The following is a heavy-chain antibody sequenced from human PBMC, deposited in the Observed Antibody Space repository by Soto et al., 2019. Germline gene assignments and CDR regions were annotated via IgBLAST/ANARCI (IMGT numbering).Heavy chain of an antibody. CDR1: GGSISSGVHS. D-gene: IGHD3-10*01. J-gene: IGHJ5*02. Sequence: QLHLQESGSGLVKPSQTLSLTCTVSGGSISSGVHSWNWIRQSPGKGLEWIGYIYHSGSTYYNPSLQSRVNISVDKSKNEFSLKLSSVTAADTAIYYCVRDSKVRGWLDPWGQGTPVTVSS. CDR3: VRDSKVRGWLDP. V-gene: IGHV4-30-2*06. CDR2: IYHSGST.